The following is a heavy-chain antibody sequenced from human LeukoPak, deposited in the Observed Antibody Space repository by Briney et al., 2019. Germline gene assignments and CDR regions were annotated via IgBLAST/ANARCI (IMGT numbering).Heavy chain of an antibody. CDR1: GGSISSYY. CDR2: IYTSGST. CDR3: ASGAAAGADY. Sequence: SETLSLPFTVSGGSISSYYWSWIRPPAGKGLEWIGRIYTSGSTNYNPSLKSRVTMSVDTSKNQFSLKLSSVTAADTAVYYCASGAAAGADYWGQGTLVTVSS. V-gene: IGHV4-4*07. J-gene: IGHJ4*02. D-gene: IGHD6-13*01.